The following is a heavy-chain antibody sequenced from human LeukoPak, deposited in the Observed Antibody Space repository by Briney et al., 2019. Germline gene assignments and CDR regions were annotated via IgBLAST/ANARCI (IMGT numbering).Heavy chain of an antibody. Sequence: PGGSLRLSCAASGFTFSSYWMTWVRQAPGKGLEWVANIKQDASERYYVDSVKGRFTISRDNAKNSLYLQTNSLRAEDTAVYYCATPTAGTWHFDYWGQGTLVTVSS. V-gene: IGHV3-7*01. J-gene: IGHJ4*02. CDR1: GFTFSSYW. CDR2: IKQDASER. D-gene: IGHD1-1*01. CDR3: ATPTAGTWHFDY.